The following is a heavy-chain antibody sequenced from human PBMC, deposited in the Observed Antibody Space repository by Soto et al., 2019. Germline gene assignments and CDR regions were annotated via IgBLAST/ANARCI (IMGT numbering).Heavy chain of an antibody. D-gene: IGHD3-22*01. Sequence: GESLKISCTGSGCSFTSYWIGWVRQMPGKGLEWMGIIYPGDSDTRYSPSFQGQVTISADKSISTAYLQWSSLKASDTAMYYCASILYDSSGHDAFDIWGQGTMVTVSS. J-gene: IGHJ3*02. CDR1: GCSFTSYW. V-gene: IGHV5-51*01. CDR3: ASILYDSSGHDAFDI. CDR2: IYPGDSDT.